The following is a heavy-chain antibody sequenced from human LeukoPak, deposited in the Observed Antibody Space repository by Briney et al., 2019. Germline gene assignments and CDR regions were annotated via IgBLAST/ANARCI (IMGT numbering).Heavy chain of an antibody. CDR3: AREPPPAYGSGSYTDY. CDR1: GYTFTSYG. V-gene: IGHV1-18*01. Sequence: GASVKVSCKASGYTFTSYGISWVRQAPGQGLEWMGWISAYNGNTNYAQKLQGRVTMTTDTSTSTAYMELRSLRSDDTAVYYCAREPPPAYGSGSYTDYWGQGTLVTVSS. J-gene: IGHJ4*02. D-gene: IGHD3-10*01. CDR2: ISAYNGNT.